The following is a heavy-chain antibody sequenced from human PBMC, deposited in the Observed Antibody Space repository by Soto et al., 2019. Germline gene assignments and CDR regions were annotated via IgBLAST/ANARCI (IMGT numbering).Heavy chain of an antibody. V-gene: IGHV1-69*12. CDR2: IIPIFGTA. J-gene: IGHJ6*04. CDR3: AREKYDSSGYYLYYYYGMDV. CDR1: GGTFSSYA. D-gene: IGHD3-22*01. Sequence: QVQLVQSGAEVKKPGSSVKVSCKASGGTFSSYAISWVRQAPGQGLEWMGGIIPIFGTANYAQKFQGRVTITADESTSTAYTELSSLRSEDTAVYYCAREKYDSSGYYLYYYYGMDVWGKGTTVTVSS.